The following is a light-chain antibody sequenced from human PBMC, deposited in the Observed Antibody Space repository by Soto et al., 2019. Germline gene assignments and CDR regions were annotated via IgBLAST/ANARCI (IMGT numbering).Light chain of an antibody. J-gene: IGKJ4*01. V-gene: IGKV3-20*01. CDR1: QSVSSSY. CDR2: GAS. CDR3: QQYGSSPPLT. Sequence: EIVVTQSPGTLSLSPGERATLSCRASQSVSSSYLAWYQQKPGQAPRLLIYGASSRATGIPDRFSGSGSGTDFTLTISTLEPEDFGVYYCQQYGSSPPLTFGGGTKVVIK.